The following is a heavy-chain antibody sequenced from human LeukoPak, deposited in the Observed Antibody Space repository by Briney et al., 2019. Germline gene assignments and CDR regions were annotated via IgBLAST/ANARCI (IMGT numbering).Heavy chain of an antibody. Sequence: GGSLRLSCVASGFTFDSYAMSWVRQTPGKGLEWVSVIGGSGEDTTYADSVKGRFSISRDNAKNTLYLQMNSLRVEDTAVYYCARGRPHGNDYWGQGTLVAVSS. J-gene: IGHJ4*02. CDR1: GFTFDSYA. CDR2: IGGSGEDT. V-gene: IGHV3-23*01. D-gene: IGHD4-23*01. CDR3: ARGRPHGNDY.